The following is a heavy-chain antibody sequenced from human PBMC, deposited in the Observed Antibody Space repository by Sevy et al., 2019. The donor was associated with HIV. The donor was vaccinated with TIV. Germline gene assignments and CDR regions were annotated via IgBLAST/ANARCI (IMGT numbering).Heavy chain of an antibody. CDR1: GGSFSGYY. Sequence: SETLSLTCAIYGGSFSGYYWSWIRQPPGKGLEWIGEINHSGSTNYNPSLKSRVTISVDTSKNQFSLKLSSVTAADTALYYCARVGYCSGGSCYSPLYYYYYGMDVWGQGTTVTVSS. D-gene: IGHD2-15*01. CDR2: INHSGST. V-gene: IGHV4-34*01. J-gene: IGHJ6*02. CDR3: ARVGYCSGGSCYSPLYYYYYGMDV.